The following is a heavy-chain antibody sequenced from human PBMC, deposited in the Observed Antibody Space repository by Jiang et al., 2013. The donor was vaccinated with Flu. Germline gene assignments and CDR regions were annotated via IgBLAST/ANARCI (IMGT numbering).Heavy chain of an antibody. CDR3: ARLAGRYSSYFGMDV. D-gene: IGHD6-13*01. Sequence: SLKISCKGSGYSFTTYWIGWVRQMPGKGLEWMGIIYPGDSDTRYSPSFQGQVTISADKSISTAYLQWSSVKASDTAMYYCARLAGRYSSYFGMDVWGQGTTVTVSS. J-gene: IGHJ6*02. CDR2: IYPGDSDT. CDR1: GYSFTTYW. V-gene: IGHV5-51*01.